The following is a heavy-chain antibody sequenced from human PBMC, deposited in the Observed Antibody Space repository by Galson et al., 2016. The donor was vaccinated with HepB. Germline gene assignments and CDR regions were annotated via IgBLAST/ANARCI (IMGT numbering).Heavy chain of an antibody. CDR2: ISSDGTYI. CDR1: GISFSAYS. J-gene: IGHJ4*01. CDR3: ASGTHYDASGGSLFDS. Sequence: SLRLSCAVSGISFSAYSMVWVRQAPGKGLEWVSSISSDGTYIYYAASVKGRFTISRDNANNSLSLHLNSLGVDDTAVYFRASGTHYDASGGSLFDSWGQGTLVAVSA. V-gene: IGHV3-21*01. D-gene: IGHD3-10*01.